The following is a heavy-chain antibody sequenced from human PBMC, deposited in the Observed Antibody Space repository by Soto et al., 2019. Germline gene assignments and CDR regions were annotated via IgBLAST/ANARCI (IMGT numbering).Heavy chain of an antibody. CDR1: GFTVNNNY. J-gene: IGHJ4*02. Sequence: GGSLRLSCAASGFTVNNNYVSWVRQAPGKGLGWVSSIYSGGGTYYADSVKGRFTISRDNSKNTLYLQMNGLRAEDTAVYYCSTAPGFFDYWGQGTLVTVSS. CDR3: STAPGFFDY. D-gene: IGHD4-17*01. V-gene: IGHV3-66*01. CDR2: IYSGGGT.